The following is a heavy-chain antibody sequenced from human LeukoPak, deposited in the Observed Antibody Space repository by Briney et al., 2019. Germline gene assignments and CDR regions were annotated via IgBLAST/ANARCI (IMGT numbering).Heavy chain of an antibody. D-gene: IGHD6-13*01. V-gene: IGHV4-31*03. CDR1: GGSISSGGYY. CDR3: ASTSIAAAGTLDY. J-gene: IGHJ4*02. Sequence: SQTLSLTCTVSGGSISSGGYYWSWIRQHPGKGLEWIGYIYYSGSTNYNPSLKSRVTISVDTSKNQFSLKLSSVTAADTAVYYCASTSIAAAGTLDYWGQGTLVTVSS. CDR2: IYYSGST.